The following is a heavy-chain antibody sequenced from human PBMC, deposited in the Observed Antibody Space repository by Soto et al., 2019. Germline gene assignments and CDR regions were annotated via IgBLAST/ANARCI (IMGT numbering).Heavy chain of an antibody. V-gene: IGHV5-51*01. D-gene: IGHD4-4*01. CDR2: IYPSDSDT. J-gene: IGHJ4*02. CDR3: ARGAVTTNFDY. Sequence: PGGSLKISCKASWYSFISYWIRWGRQMPGKGLEWMGIIYPSDSDTRYSPSFQGQVTISADKSISTAYLQWSSLKASDTAMYYCARGAVTTNFDYWGLGTLVTVSS. CDR1: WYSFISYW.